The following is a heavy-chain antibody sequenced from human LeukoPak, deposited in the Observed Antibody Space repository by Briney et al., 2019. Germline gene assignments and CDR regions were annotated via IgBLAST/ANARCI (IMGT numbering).Heavy chain of an antibody. CDR2: INPSSGGT. V-gene: IGHV1-2*02. CDR3: ARGVAGPYYYYYMDV. D-gene: IGHD6-19*01. J-gene: IGHJ6*03. CDR1: GYTFTGYY. Sequence: ASVKVSCKASGYTFTGYYMHWVRQAPGQGLEWMGWINPSSGGTNYAQKFQGRVTMTRDTSISTAYMELSRLTSDDTAVYYCARGVAGPYYYYYMDVWGRGTTVTVSS.